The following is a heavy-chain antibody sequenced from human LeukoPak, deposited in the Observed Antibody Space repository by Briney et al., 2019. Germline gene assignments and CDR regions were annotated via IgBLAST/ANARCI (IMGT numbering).Heavy chain of an antibody. CDR3: AREGLYYFDY. Sequence: GGSLRLSCAASGFTFSSYGMSWVRQAPGKGLEWVSAISGSGGSTYYADSVKGRFTISRDNAKNSLYLQMNSLRAEDTAVYYCAREGLYYFDYWGQGTLVTVSS. CDR1: GFTFSSYG. J-gene: IGHJ4*02. CDR2: ISGSGGST. V-gene: IGHV3-23*01.